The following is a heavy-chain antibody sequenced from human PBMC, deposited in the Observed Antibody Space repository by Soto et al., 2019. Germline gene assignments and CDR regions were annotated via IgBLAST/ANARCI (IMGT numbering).Heavy chain of an antibody. CDR1: GFTFSTNW. CDR2: INSDGSST. V-gene: IGHV3-74*01. CDR3: ARLWNCPFDY. D-gene: IGHD3-3*01. Sequence: EVQLVESGGDLVQPGGSLRLSCATSGFTFSTNWMHWVRQAPGKGLVWVSRINSDGSSTSYADSVKGRFTISRDNGKLSFYLQMNCLSADDTAVYHWARLWNCPFDYWGQGTLVTVSS. J-gene: IGHJ4*02.